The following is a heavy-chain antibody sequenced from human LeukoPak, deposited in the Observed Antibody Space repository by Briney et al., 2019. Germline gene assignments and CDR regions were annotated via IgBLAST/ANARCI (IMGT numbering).Heavy chain of an antibody. D-gene: IGHD3-10*01. CDR2: TYYVSKWFN. Sequence: SQTLSLTCAISGDSVSSKSATWNWIRQSPSRGLEWLGRTYYVSKWFNDYAVSVKSRITITPDTSKNQFSLQLNSVTPEDTAVYYCAREGWFGEPPSHWFDPWGXGTLVTVSS. J-gene: IGHJ5*02. V-gene: IGHV6-1*01. CDR3: AREGWFGEPPSHWFDP. CDR1: GDSVSSKSAT.